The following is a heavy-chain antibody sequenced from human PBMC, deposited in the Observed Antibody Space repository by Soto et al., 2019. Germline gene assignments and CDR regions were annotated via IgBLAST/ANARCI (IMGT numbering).Heavy chain of an antibody. CDR1: AFTFGSYA. Sequence: GGSLRLSCAASAFTFGSYAMSWVRQVPGKGLEWVSSITPSGDNTYYADYVKGRFTISRGNSKNTLFLEMNSLRAEDTAVYYCAKSGSHSYFDYWGQGTLVTVSS. CDR2: ITPSGDNT. J-gene: IGHJ4*02. V-gene: IGHV3-23*01. D-gene: IGHD3-10*01. CDR3: AKSGSHSYFDY.